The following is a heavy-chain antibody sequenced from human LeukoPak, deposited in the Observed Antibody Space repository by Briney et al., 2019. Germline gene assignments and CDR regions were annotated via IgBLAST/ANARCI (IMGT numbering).Heavy chain of an antibody. CDR1: GDTFTGYY. V-gene: IGHV1-2*06. J-gene: IGHJ3*02. CDR3: ARDPPNGLHAFDI. D-gene: IGHD2-8*01. CDR2: INPNSGGT. Sequence: ASVKVSCKASGDTFTGYYMHWVRQAPGQGLEWMGRINPNSGGTNYAQKFQGRVTMTRDTSISTAYMELSRLRSDDTAVYYCARDPPNGLHAFDIWGQGTMVTVSS.